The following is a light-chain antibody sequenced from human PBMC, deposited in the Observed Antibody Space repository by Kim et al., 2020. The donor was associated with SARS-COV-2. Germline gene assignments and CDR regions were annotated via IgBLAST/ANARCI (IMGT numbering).Light chain of an antibody. CDR3: QQYNNWPLT. Sequence: DIVMTQSPATLSVSPGERATLSCRASQSVSSRLAWYQQKPGQSPRLLIYGASTRATGMPARFSGSGSGTDFTLTISSLQSEDFAVYYCQQYNNWPLTFGGGTKVDIK. J-gene: IGKJ4*01. CDR1: QSVSSR. CDR2: GAS. V-gene: IGKV3-15*01.